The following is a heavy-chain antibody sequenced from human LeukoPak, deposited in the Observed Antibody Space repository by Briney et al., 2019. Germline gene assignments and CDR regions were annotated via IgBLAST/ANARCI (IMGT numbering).Heavy chain of an antibody. CDR1: GFTFSSYS. J-gene: IGHJ4*02. V-gene: IGHV3-21*04. CDR3: AKDSGYSSGEGSFDY. D-gene: IGHD6-19*01. CDR2: ISSSRSYI. Sequence: GGSLRLSCAASGFTFSSYSMNWVRQAPGKGLEWVSFISSSRSYIYYADSVKGRFTISRDNSKNTLYLQVNSLRADDTAVYYCAKDSGYSSGEGSFDYWGQGTLVTVSS.